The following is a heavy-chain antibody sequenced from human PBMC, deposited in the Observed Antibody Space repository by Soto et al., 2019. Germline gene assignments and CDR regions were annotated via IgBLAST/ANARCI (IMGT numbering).Heavy chain of an antibody. CDR2: IYYSGST. D-gene: IGHD3-10*01. J-gene: IGHJ6*02. CDR1: GGSISSSSYY. Sequence: SETLSLTCTVSGGSISSSSYYWGWIRQPPGKGLEWIGSIYYSGSTYYNPSLKSRVTISVDTSKNQFSLKLSSVTAADTAVYFCSSNEEWFGERSTYYYGMNVWGQGTTVTVSS. CDR3: SSNEEWFGERSTYYYGMNV. V-gene: IGHV4-39*01.